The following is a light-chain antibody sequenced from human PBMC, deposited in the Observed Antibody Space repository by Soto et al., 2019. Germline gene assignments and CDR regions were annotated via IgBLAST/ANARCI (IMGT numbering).Light chain of an antibody. CDR1: SSDVGGYNY. CDR2: EVN. Sequence: QSALTQPPSASGSPGQSVTISCTGTSSDVGGYNYVSWYQHHTGKAPKLMLYEVNTRPSGVPDRFSGSKTGNTASLTVSGLQAEDEADYYCSSYAGSNIYVVFGGGTKLTVL. V-gene: IGLV2-8*01. CDR3: SSYAGSNIYVV. J-gene: IGLJ3*02.